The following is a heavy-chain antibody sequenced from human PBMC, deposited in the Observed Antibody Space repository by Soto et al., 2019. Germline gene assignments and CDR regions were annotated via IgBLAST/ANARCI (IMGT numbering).Heavy chain of an antibody. CDR1: GGTFSSYA. CDR2: IIPIFGTA. Sequence: QVQLVQSGAEVKKPGSSMKVSCKASGGTFSSYAISWVRHAPGQGLERMGGIIPIFGTANYAQKFQGRVTITADESTSTAYMELSSLRSEDTAVYYCARHVPAAGYYYGMDVWGQGTTVTVSS. D-gene: IGHD2-2*01. CDR3: ARHVPAAGYYYGMDV. J-gene: IGHJ6*02. V-gene: IGHV1-69*12.